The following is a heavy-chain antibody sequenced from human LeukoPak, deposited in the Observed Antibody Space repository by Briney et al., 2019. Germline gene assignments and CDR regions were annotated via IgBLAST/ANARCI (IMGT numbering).Heavy chain of an antibody. CDR3: ARHGYCSSTSCCFGLALPLEKSDFWFDP. D-gene: IGHD2-2*03. Sequence: GASVKVSCKASGGTFSSYAISWVRQAPGQGLEWMGGIIPIFGTANYAQKFQGRVTITADESTSTAYMELSSLRSEDTAVYYCARHGYCSSTSCCFGLALPLEKSDFWFDPWGQGTLVTVSS. J-gene: IGHJ5*02. V-gene: IGHV1-69*13. CDR2: IIPIFGTA. CDR1: GGTFSSYA.